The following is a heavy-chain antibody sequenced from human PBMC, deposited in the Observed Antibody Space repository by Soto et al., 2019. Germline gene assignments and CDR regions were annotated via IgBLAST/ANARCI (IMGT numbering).Heavy chain of an antibody. D-gene: IGHD6-19*01. Sequence: EVQLVESGGGLVKPGGSLRLSCAASGFTFSSYSMNWVRQAPGKGLEWVSSISSGSNYIYYGDSVKGRFSISRDNAKNSLYLETNSLRAEDTAVYYCARDSVPHSSALYYYAYPMDVWGQGATVTVSS. CDR2: ISSGSNYI. V-gene: IGHV3-21*01. CDR1: GFTFSSYS. CDR3: ARDSVPHSSALYYYAYPMDV. J-gene: IGHJ6*02.